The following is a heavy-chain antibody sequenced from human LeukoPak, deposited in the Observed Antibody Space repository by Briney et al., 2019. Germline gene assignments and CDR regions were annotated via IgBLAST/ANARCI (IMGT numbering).Heavy chain of an antibody. D-gene: IGHD4-23*01. V-gene: IGHV4-59*01. CDR2: IYYSGST. CDR1: GGSISSYY. J-gene: IGHJ5*02. CDR3: ARDNYGGNFPNWFDP. Sequence: SETLSLTCTVSGGSISSYYWSWIRQPPGKGLEWIGYIYYSGSTNYNPSLKSRVTISVDTSKNQFSLKLSPVTAADTAVYYCARDNYGGNFPNWFDPWGQGTLVTVSS.